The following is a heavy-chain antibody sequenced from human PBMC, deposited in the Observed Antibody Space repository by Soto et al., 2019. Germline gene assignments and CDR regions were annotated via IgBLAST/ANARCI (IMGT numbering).Heavy chain of an antibody. V-gene: IGHV3-23*01. D-gene: IGHD6-19*01. CDR2: ISGSGGST. CDR3: AVTRYGSGWSYFDS. J-gene: IGHJ4*02. Sequence: GSLRLSCAASGFTFNNYALSWVRQAPGKGLAWVSTISGSGGSTYSAGSVKGRFTISRDNSNNTLFLQMNSLRADGTGIYYCAVTRYGSGWSYFDSWGQGTLVTVSS. CDR1: GFTFNNYA.